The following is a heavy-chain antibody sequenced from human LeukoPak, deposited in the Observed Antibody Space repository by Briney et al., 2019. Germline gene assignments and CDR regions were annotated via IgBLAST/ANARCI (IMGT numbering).Heavy chain of an antibody. V-gene: IGHV1-2*06. Sequence: GASVKVSCKASGYTFTGYYMHWVRQAPGQGLEWMGRINPNSGGTNYAQKFQGRVTMTRDTSISTAYMELSRLRSDDTAVYYCAGDEGDGYNWNYWGQGTLVTVSS. CDR3: AGDEGDGYNWNY. CDR2: INPNSGGT. CDR1: GYTFTGYY. D-gene: IGHD5-24*01. J-gene: IGHJ4*02.